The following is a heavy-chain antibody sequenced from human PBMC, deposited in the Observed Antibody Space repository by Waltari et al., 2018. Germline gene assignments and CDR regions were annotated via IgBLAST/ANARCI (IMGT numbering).Heavy chain of an antibody. CDR3: ASNYYDSSGYYYEDY. D-gene: IGHD3-22*01. J-gene: IGHJ4*02. CDR1: GYPFTDHY. Sequence: QVQLVQSGAEVKKPGASVKVSCKASGYPFTDHYIHWVRQAPGQGLEWMGWINPNSGGTLYAQKFQGRVTITRDTSISTAYMELSRLRSDDTAVYYCASNYYDSSGYYYEDYWGQGTLVTVSS. CDR2: INPNSGGT. V-gene: IGHV1-2*02.